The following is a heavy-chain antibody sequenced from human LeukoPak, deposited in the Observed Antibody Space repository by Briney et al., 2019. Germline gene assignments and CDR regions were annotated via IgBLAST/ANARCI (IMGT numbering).Heavy chain of an antibody. CDR3: ARVSAKRSSYYDFWSGYYTGWFDP. J-gene: IGHJ5*02. Sequence: SVKVSCKASGGTFSSYAISWVRQAPGQGLEWMGGIIPIFGTANYAQKFQGRVTITADKSTSTAYMELSSLRSDDTAVYYCARVSAKRSSYYDFWSGYYTGWFDPWGQGTLVTVSS. V-gene: IGHV1-69*06. CDR1: GGTFSSYA. CDR2: IIPIFGTA. D-gene: IGHD3-3*01.